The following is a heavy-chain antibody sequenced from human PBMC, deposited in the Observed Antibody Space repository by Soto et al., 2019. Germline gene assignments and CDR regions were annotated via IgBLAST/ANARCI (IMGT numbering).Heavy chain of an antibody. J-gene: IGHJ6*02. V-gene: IGHV5-51*04. CDR2: IYPGDSDT. CDR3: ASLPVDTSMVGSQYYYYYYAMDV. Sequence: GASVKISCTGSGYRFIDYFIGWVRQVPGKGLEWMGVIYPGDSDTRYSPSFQGHVTISADKPISTAYLQWSSLKASDTAMYYCASLPVDTSMVGSQYYYYYYAMDVWGQGTTVTVSS. D-gene: IGHD5-18*01. CDR1: GYRFIDYF.